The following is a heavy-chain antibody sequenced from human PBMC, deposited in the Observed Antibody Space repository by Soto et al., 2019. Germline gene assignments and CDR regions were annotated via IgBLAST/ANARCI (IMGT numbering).Heavy chain of an antibody. J-gene: IGHJ4*02. CDR2: IDNSGGIT. CDR1: GFTFSTYA. V-gene: IGHV3-23*05. D-gene: IGHD5-18*01. CDR3: AKGGYNYGFLFDC. Sequence: EVQLLESGGGLVQPGGSLRLSCAASGFTFSTYAMSWVRQAPGKGLEWVSTIDNSGGITYYADSVKGRFTISRDNSKNTLYLQMNSLRAEDTAVYYCAKGGYNYGFLFDCWGQGTLFTVSS.